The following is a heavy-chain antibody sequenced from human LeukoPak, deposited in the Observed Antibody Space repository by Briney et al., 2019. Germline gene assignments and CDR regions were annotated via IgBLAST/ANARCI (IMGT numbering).Heavy chain of an antibody. CDR2: ISSSSSYI. J-gene: IGHJ5*02. CDR1: GFTFSTYW. CDR3: AREGEDGST. D-gene: IGHD5-24*01. V-gene: IGHV3-21*01. Sequence: MTGGSLRLSCAASGFTFSTYWMTWVRQAPGKGLEWVSSISSSSSYIYYADSVKGRFTISRDNAKNSLYLQMNSLRAEDTAVYYCAREGEDGSTWGQGTLVTVSS.